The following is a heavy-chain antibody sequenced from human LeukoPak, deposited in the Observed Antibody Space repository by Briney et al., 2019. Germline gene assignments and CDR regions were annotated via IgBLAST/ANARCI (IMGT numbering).Heavy chain of an antibody. Sequence: GRSLRLSCAASGFTFSSYAMHWVRQAPGKGLEWVAVISYDGSNKYYADSVKGRFTISRDNFKNTLYLQMNSLRAEDTAVYYCARLTSSWYFHYWGQGTLVTVSS. CDR3: ARLTSSWYFHY. CDR1: GFTFSSYA. D-gene: IGHD6-13*01. J-gene: IGHJ4*02. V-gene: IGHV3-30*04. CDR2: ISYDGSNK.